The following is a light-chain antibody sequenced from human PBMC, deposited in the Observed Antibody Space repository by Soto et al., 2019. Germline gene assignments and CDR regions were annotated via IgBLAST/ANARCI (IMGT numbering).Light chain of an antibody. CDR3: QQSYSTPRT. Sequence: DLQMTQSPSSLSASVGDRVTITCRASQSISNYLNWYQQKPGKAPKLLMYAASSLQSGVPSRFSGSGSGTDFTLTISSLQPEDVATYYCQQSYSTPRTFGQGTKVEIK. V-gene: IGKV1-39*01. J-gene: IGKJ1*01. CDR1: QSISNY. CDR2: AAS.